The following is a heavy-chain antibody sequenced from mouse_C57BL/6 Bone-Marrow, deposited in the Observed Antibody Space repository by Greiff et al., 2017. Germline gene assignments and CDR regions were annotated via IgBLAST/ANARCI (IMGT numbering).Heavy chain of an antibody. Sequence: QVQLQQSGAELMKPGASVKLSCKATGYTFTGYWIEWVKQRPGHGLEWIGEILPGSGSTNSNEKFKGKATFTADTSSNTAYMQLSSLTPEDSAIYYCARWLPYAMDYWGQGTSVTVSS. D-gene: IGHD2-2*01. CDR1: GYTFTGYW. V-gene: IGHV1-9*01. CDR2: ILPGSGST. CDR3: ARWLPYAMDY. J-gene: IGHJ4*01.